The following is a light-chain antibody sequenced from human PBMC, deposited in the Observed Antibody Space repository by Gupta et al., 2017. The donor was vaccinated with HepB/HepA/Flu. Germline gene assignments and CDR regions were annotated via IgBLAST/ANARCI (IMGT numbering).Light chain of an antibody. J-gene: IGLJ2*01. V-gene: IGLV2-14*01. CDR3: SSYTSSSTLVG. CDR2: DVS. Sequence: QSALTQPASVSGSPGQSITIPCTGTSSDVGGYNYVSWYQQPPGKAPKLMIYDVSNRPSGVSNRFSGSKSGNTAPLTITGLQAEDEADYYCSSYTSSSTLVGFGGGNKLTVL. CDR1: SSDVGGYNY.